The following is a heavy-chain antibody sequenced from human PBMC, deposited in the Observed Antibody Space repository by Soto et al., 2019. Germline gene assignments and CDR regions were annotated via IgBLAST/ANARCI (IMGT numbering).Heavy chain of an antibody. CDR2: IYYTGST. Sequence: QVQLQESGPGLVKPSETLSLTCTVSGGSISGYYWSWIRQPPGKGLECIGYIYYTGSTNYNPSLKIRVPMSVDPSKKQFSLKLTSVTAADTAVYYCAGGILGATVPFDYWGQGALVTVSS. D-gene: IGHD1-26*01. J-gene: IGHJ4*02. CDR3: AGGILGATVPFDY. V-gene: IGHV4-59*01. CDR1: GGSISGYY.